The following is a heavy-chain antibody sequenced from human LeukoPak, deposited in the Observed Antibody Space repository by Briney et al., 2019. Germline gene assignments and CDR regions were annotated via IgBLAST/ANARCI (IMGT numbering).Heavy chain of an antibody. V-gene: IGHV4-34*01. Sequence: PSETLSLTCAVYGGSFSGYYWSWIRQPPGKGLEWIGEINHSGSTNYNPSLKSRVTISVDTSKNQFSLKLSSVTAADTAVYYCAGERGYSGYPHAFDIWGQGTMVTVSS. CDR2: INHSGST. D-gene: IGHD5-12*01. CDR3: AGERGYSGYPHAFDI. CDR1: GGSFSGYY. J-gene: IGHJ3*02.